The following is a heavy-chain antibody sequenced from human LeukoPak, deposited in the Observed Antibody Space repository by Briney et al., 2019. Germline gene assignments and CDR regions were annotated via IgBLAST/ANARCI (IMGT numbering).Heavy chain of an antibody. CDR2: IRYDGSNK. J-gene: IGHJ4*02. CDR3: AKDPDFSVDY. V-gene: IGHV3-30*02. CDR1: GFIFSSYG. D-gene: IGHD3/OR15-3a*01. Sequence: GGSLRLSCAASGFIFSSYGMHWVRQAPGKGLEWVAFIRYDGSNKYYADSVKGRFTIFRDNSKNTLYLQMNSLRAEDTAIYFCAKDPDFSVDYWGQGTLVTVSS.